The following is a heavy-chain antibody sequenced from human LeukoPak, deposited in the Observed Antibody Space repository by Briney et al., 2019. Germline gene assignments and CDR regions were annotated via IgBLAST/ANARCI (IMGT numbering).Heavy chain of an antibody. CDR3: ARGRFDYYDTSGYYRPREYYYYYYYMDV. J-gene: IGHJ6*03. V-gene: IGHV4-61*01. CDR1: GYSISSGYY. CDR2: IYYSGST. Sequence: PSETLSLTCTVSGYSISSGYYWDWIRQSPGKGLEWIGYIYYSGSTNYNPSLKSRVTISIDTSKNQFSLKLSSVTAADTAVYYCARGRFDYYDTSGYYRPREYYYYYYYMDVWGKGTTVTISS. D-gene: IGHD3-22*01.